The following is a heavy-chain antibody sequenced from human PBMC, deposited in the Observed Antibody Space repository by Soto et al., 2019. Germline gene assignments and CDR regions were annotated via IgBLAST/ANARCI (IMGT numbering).Heavy chain of an antibody. V-gene: IGHV1-69*13. CDR3: ARDITNSLYYYDSSGPKTLYGMDV. J-gene: IGHJ6*02. CDR2: IIPIFGTA. D-gene: IGHD3-22*01. CDR1: GGTFSRYA. Sequence: ASVKVSCKASGGTFSRYAISWVRQAPGQGLEWMGGIIPIFGTANYAQKFQGRVTITADESTSTAYMELSSLRSEDTAVYYCARDITNSLYYYDSSGPKTLYGMDVWGQGTTVTVSS.